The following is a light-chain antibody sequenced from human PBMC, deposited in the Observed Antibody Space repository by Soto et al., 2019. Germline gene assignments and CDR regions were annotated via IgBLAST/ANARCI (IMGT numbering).Light chain of an antibody. J-gene: IGLJ2*01. Sequence: QSVLTQPPSVSGAPGQRVTISCTGSSSNIGAGYDVHWYLQLPGTAPKLLIYGNSNRPSGVPDRFSGSKSGTSASLAITGLQAEDEADYYCQFYDSSLSALFGGGTKLTVL. V-gene: IGLV1-40*01. CDR3: QFYDSSLSAL. CDR1: SSNIGAGYD. CDR2: GNS.